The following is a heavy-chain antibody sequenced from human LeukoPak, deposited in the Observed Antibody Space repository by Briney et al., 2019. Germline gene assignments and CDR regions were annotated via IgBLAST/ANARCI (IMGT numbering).Heavy chain of an antibody. CDR2: IISIFGTA. Sequence: WASVKVSCKASGGTFSSYAISWVRQAPGQGLEWMGGIISIFGTANYAQKFRGRVTITADESTSTAYMELSSLRSEDTAVYYCARLPLRSIADGYYGMDVWGQGTTVTVSS. CDR3: ARLPLRSIADGYYGMDV. V-gene: IGHV1-69*13. J-gene: IGHJ6*02. CDR1: GGTFSSYA. D-gene: IGHD6-6*01.